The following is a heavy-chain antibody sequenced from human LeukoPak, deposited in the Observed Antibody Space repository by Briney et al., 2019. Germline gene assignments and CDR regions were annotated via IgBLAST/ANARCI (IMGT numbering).Heavy chain of an antibody. Sequence: GGSLRLSCAASGFTFSSYATHWVRQAPGKGLEWVAVISYDGSKKYYADSVKGRFTISRDNSKNTLYLQMNSLRAEDTAVYYCAKDQKPFNGMDVWGQGTTVTVSS. CDR1: GFTFSSYA. J-gene: IGHJ6*02. CDR2: ISYDGSKK. V-gene: IGHV3-30-3*01. CDR3: AKDQKPFNGMDV.